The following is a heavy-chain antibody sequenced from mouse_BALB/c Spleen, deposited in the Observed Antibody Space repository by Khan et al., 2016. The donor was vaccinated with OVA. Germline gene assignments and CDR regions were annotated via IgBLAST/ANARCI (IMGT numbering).Heavy chain of an antibody. CDR2: IYPSNGGT. CDR3: TRSGYGSFAY. V-gene: IGHV1S81*02. D-gene: IGHD2-2*01. Sequence: QVQLQQSGAELVKPGASVKLSCKASGYTFTSYYMYWVKQRPGQGLEWIGEIYPSNGGTNFNEKFKSKATLTVDKSSSTAYMQLSSLTSEDSAVYYCTRSGYGSFAYWGQGTLVTVSA. J-gene: IGHJ3*01. CDR1: GYTFTSYY.